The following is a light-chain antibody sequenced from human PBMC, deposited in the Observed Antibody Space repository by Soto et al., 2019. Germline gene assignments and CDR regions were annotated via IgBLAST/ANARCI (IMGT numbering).Light chain of an antibody. CDR1: QAISTW. CDR3: QQANSFLWT. Sequence: DIQMTQSPSSVSASVGDRVTITCRASQAISTWLAWYQQKPGKAPKLLIYAASSLQSVVPSRFSGSGSGTDFTLTISSLQPEDFATYYCQQANSFLWTFGQGTKVEVK. J-gene: IGKJ1*01. CDR2: AAS. V-gene: IGKV1-12*02.